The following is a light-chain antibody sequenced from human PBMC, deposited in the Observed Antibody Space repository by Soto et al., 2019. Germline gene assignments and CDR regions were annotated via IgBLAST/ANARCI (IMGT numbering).Light chain of an antibody. CDR3: QKYNSAPLT. CDR2: AAS. J-gene: IGKJ4*01. Sequence: DIQMTQSPSSLSASLGERVTITCRASQGIGVYLAWFHQKPGKVPKLLIYAASALQSGVPSRFSGSGSGTDFTLTISSLQPEDFATYYCQKYNSAPLTFGGGTKVEIK. CDR1: QGIGVY. V-gene: IGKV1-27*01.